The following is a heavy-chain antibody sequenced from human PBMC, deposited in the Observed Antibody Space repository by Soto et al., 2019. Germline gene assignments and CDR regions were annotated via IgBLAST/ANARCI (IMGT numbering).Heavy chain of an antibody. J-gene: IGHJ4*02. D-gene: IGHD3-9*01. CDR2: IWYDGSNK. CDR3: AKENDFLTCYYHVY. Sequence: LRLSGAASGFTFSSYGMHLVRQAPVKGLEWVAVIWYDGSNKYYADSVKGRFTISRDNSKNTLYLQMNSLRAEDTAVYYCAKENDFLTCYYHVYWGQGTLVTVSS. CDR1: GFTFSSYG. V-gene: IGHV3-33*06.